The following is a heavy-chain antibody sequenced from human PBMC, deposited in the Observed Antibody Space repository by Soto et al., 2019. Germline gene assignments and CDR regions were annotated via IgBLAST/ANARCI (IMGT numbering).Heavy chain of an antibody. V-gene: IGHV1-58*01. CDR1: GFTFTSSA. Sequence: SVKVSCKASGFTFTSSAVQWVRQARGQSLEWIGWIVVGSGNTNYAQKFQERVTITRDMSTSTAYMELSSLRSEDTAVYYCAAGGYDFWSGYFGYYYYGMDVWGQGTTVTAP. J-gene: IGHJ6*02. CDR3: AAGGYDFWSGYFGYYYYGMDV. CDR2: IVVGSGNT. D-gene: IGHD3-3*01.